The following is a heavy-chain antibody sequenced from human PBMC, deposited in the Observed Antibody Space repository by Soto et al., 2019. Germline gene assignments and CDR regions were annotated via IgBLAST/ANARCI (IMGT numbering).Heavy chain of an antibody. J-gene: IGHJ4*02. D-gene: IGHD5-12*01. V-gene: IGHV1-69*02. CDR3: ARYRGDGYERV. CDR2: IIPILGIA. Sequence: QVQLVQSGAEVKKPGSSVKVSCKASGGTFSSYTISWVRQAPGQGLEWMGRIIPILGIANYAQKFQGRVTITADKFTSTAYMELSSLRAEDTAVYYCARYRGDGYERVWGQGTLVTVSS. CDR1: GGTFSSYT.